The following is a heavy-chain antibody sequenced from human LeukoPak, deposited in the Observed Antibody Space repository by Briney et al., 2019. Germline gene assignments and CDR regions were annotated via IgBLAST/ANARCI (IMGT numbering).Heavy chain of an antibody. J-gene: IGHJ3*02. CDR3: ARDENVLRFLEWFDAFDI. Sequence: PGGSLRLSCAASGFTFSSYWMTWVRQAPGKGLEWVANIKQDGSEKNYVDSVKGRFIISRDDAKNSLYLQMNSLRAEDTAVYYCARDENVLRFLEWFDAFDIWGQGTMVTVSS. CDR2: IKQDGSEK. V-gene: IGHV3-7*01. CDR1: GFTFSSYW. D-gene: IGHD3-3*01.